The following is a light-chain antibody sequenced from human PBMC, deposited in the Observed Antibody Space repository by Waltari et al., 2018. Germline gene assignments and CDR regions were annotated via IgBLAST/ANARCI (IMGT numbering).Light chain of an antibody. CDR1: QRVNTN. Sequence: VVTQSPATLSVSPGKTVTLSCRASQRVNTNLAWYQQKPGQAPRHRIFAASTRAPGIPSRFGGSGSGTEFTLTITSLQFEDVGVYFCQQYHKWPPGGFGGGTKVEIE. CDR3: QQYHKWPPGG. J-gene: IGKJ4*01. V-gene: IGKV3-15*01. CDR2: AAS.